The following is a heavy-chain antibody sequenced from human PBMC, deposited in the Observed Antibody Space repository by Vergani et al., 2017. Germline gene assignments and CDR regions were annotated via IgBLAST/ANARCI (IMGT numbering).Heavy chain of an antibody. V-gene: IGHV4-34*01. J-gene: IGHJ4*02. CDR1: GGSFSGYY. CDR2: INHSGST. CDR3: ASGARAAAGRSDY. D-gene: IGHD6-13*01. Sequence: QVQLQQWGAGLLKPSETLSLTCAVYGGSFSGYYWSWIRQPPGKGLEWIGEINHSGSTHYNPSLKSRVTISVDTSKNQFSLKLSSVTAADTAVYYCASGARAAAGRSDYWGQGTLVTVSS.